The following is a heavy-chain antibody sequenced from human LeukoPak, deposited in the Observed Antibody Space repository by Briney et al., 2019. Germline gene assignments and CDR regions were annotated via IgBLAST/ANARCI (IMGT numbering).Heavy chain of an antibody. CDR1: GFTFSSYW. CDR2: INHSGST. D-gene: IGHD6-19*01. V-gene: IGHV4-34*01. J-gene: IGHJ4*02. Sequence: PGGSLRLSCAASGFTFSSYWMSWVRQAPGKGLEWIGEINHSGSTNYNPSPKSRVTISVDTSKNQFSLKLSSVTAADTAVYYCARDVSGWTGCFDCWGQGTVVTLSS. CDR3: ARDVSGWTGCFDC.